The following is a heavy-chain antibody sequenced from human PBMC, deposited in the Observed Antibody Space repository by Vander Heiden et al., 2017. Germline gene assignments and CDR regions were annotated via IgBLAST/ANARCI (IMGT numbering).Heavy chain of an antibody. CDR1: GGSISSGDSY. J-gene: IGHJ6*02. Sequence: QVQLQESGPGLVKPSQTLSLTCTASGGSISSGDSYWSWIRQLPGKGLEWIGYIYYSGSTYYNPSLKSRVTISVDTSKNQFSLKLSSVTAADTAVYYCARASVAQYYYYYGMDVWGQGTTVTVSS. D-gene: IGHD2-15*01. CDR3: ARASVAQYYYYYGMDV. CDR2: IYYSGST. V-gene: IGHV4-30-4*01.